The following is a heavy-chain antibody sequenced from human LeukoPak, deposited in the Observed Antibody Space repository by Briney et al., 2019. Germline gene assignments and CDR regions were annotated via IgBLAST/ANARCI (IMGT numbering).Heavy chain of an antibody. CDR3: AKSGDTPFGYYSYYMDV. Sequence: PSETLSLTCTVSGGSISSYYWSWIRQPPGKGLEWMGYIYYSGSTNYNLSLKSRVTISGDTSKYQVTPKLSSVTPADTAVHYCAKSGDTPFGYYSYYMDVWGKGTTVTVSS. V-gene: IGHV4-59*01. CDR1: GGSISSYY. D-gene: IGHD2-21*01. CDR2: IYYSGST. J-gene: IGHJ6*03.